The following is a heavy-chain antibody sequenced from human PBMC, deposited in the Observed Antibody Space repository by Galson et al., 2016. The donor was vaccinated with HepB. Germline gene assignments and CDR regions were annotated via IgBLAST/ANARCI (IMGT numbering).Heavy chain of an antibody. CDR2: IYWNDDK. CDR1: GFSLSTSGVG. D-gene: IGHD5-12*01. CDR3: AHSWSSYAYSGYATRFDP. Sequence: PALVKPTQTLTLTCTFSGFSLSTSGVGVGWIRQPPGKALEWLALIYWNDDKRYSPSLKTRVSITKDTSKNQVVLTMTNMDPADTATYYCAHSWSSYAYSGYATRFDPWGPGTLVTVSS. J-gene: IGHJ5*02. V-gene: IGHV2-5*01.